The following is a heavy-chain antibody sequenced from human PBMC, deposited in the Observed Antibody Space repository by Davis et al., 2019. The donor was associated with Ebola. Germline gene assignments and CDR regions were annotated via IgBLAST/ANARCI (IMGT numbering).Heavy chain of an antibody. Sequence: ASVKVSCKASGYTFSNYDINRVRQATGQGLEWMGWMNPNSGNIGYAQKFQGRVTITRNTSISTAYMELSSLRSEDTAVYYCARAHKYDFWNGSPYYFDYGGQGTLVTVSS. CDR2: MNPNSGNI. V-gene: IGHV1-8*03. CDR3: ARAHKYDFWNGSPYYFDY. D-gene: IGHD3-3*01. J-gene: IGHJ4*02. CDR1: GYTFSNYD.